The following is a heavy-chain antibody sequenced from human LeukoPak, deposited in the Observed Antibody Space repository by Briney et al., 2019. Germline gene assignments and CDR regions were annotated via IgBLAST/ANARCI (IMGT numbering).Heavy chain of an antibody. Sequence: PSGTLSLTCAVYGGSFSGYYWSWIRQPPGKGLEWIGEINHSGSTNYNTSFKSRVTISVDTSQHQFSLKLSSVTAADTAGYCCAGVHRGYSSSWPRFDYWGQGTLVSVPS. J-gene: IGHJ4*02. D-gene: IGHD6-13*01. CDR3: AGVHRGYSSSWPRFDY. V-gene: IGHV4-34*01. CDR2: INHSGST. CDR1: GGSFSGYY.